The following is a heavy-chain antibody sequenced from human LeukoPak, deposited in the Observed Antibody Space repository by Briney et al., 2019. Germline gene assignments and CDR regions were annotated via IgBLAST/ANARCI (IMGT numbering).Heavy chain of an antibody. CDR2: ISAYNDNT. V-gene: IGHV1-18*04. J-gene: IGHJ6*04. CDR1: VYTFPNYG. CDR3: ARDLDIVVVPAVANHPAPYYYYGMDV. Sequence: ASVTVSRTASVYTFPNYGISWVRQAPGHRLEWMGLISAYNDNTKYAQKLQARVTMTTDTSTSTAYMELRSLRSDDTAVYYCARDLDIVVVPAVANHPAPYYYYGMDVWGKGTTVTVSS. D-gene: IGHD2-2*01.